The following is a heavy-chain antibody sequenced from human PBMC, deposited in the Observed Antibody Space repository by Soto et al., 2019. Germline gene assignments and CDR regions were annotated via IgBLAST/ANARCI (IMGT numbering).Heavy chain of an antibody. D-gene: IGHD5-12*01. J-gene: IGHJ3*02. CDR2: IYYSGST. CDR1: GGPISSYH. Sequence: SETLSLTCIFSGGPISSYHWSWIREPPGKGLEWIGNIYYSGSTNYNPSLKSRVTISVDTSRNQFALKLNSVTAADTAVYYCARGGRDGYVGDTFDIWGQGTMVT. CDR3: ARGGRDGYVGDTFDI. V-gene: IGHV4-59*01.